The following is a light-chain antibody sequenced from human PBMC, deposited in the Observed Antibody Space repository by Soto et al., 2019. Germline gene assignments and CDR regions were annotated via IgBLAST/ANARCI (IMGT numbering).Light chain of an antibody. Sequence: EIVLTQSPATLSLSPGERATLSCRASQSVGSYFAWYQQKPGQTPRLLIYDTSNRATGIPARFSGSGSGTDFALTISSLEPEDFAVYYCQQRTNWPWTFXQGTKVDIK. J-gene: IGKJ1*01. CDR3: QQRTNWPWT. V-gene: IGKV3-11*01. CDR1: QSVGSY. CDR2: DTS.